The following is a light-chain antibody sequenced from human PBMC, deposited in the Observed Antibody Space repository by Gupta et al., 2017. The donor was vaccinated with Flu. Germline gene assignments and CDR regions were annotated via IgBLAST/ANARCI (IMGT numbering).Light chain of an antibody. CDR2: EVT. CDR3: NSYTATSTYV. Sequence: QSALTQPASVSGSPGQSIPISCTGTSSDVGGYNYVSWYQQYPGKAPKLMIYEVTNRPSGVSNRFSGSKSDNTASLTISGLQAEDEADYYCNSYTATSTYVFGTGTKVTVL. V-gene: IGLV2-14*01. CDR1: SSDVGGYNY. J-gene: IGLJ1*01.